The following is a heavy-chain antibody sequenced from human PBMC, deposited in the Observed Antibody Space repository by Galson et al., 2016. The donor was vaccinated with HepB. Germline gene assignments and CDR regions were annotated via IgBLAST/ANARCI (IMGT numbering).Heavy chain of an antibody. J-gene: IGHJ3*02. D-gene: IGHD3-10*01. CDR1: AGSISSGGYY. CDR2: IDNSGNT. Sequence: LSLTCTVSAGSISSGGYYWTWIRQLPGEGLQWIGYIDNSGNTHYSPSPKPPVTISRETPNKPFSLKLSSLTAADTAVYYCARDWDYYGSGSCYGNTFDIWGQGTMVTVSS. V-gene: IGHV4-31*01. CDR3: ARDWDYYGSGSCYGNTFDI.